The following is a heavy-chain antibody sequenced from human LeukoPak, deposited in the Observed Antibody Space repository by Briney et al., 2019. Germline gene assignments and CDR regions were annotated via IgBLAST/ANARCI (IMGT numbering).Heavy chain of an antibody. V-gene: IGHV5-51*01. CDR3: ARPSSSWESDC. D-gene: IGHD6-13*01. CDR1: GYRFTDYW. Sequence: GESLKISCKTSGYRFTDYWIGWVRQMPGKGLEWMGIIYPGDSDTRYNPSFQGQVTISADRSISTAYLQWSSLKASDTAMYYCARPSSSWESDCWGQGTLVTVA. CDR2: IYPGDSDT. J-gene: IGHJ4*02.